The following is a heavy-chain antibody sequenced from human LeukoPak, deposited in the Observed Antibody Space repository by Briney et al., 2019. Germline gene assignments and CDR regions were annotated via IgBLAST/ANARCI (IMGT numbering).Heavy chain of an antibody. V-gene: IGHV3-30-3*01. J-gene: IGHJ5*02. Sequence: GGSLRLSCAASGFTFSSYAMHWVRQAPGRGLEWVAVISYDGSNKYYADSVKGRFTISRDNSKNTLYLQMNSLRAEDTAVYYCARDQGGYNPWGQGTLVTVSS. CDR3: ARDQGGYNP. D-gene: IGHD5-12*01. CDR1: GFTFSSYA. CDR2: ISYDGSNK.